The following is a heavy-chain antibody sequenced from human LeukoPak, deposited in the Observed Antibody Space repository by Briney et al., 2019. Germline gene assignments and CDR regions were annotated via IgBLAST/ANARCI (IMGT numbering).Heavy chain of an antibody. Sequence: GGSLRLSCAASGFTFNSYGMHWVRQAPGKGLEWVALISYDGSNKYYVDSVKGRFTISRDNSKIVLYLQMNSLRAEDTAVYYCAREELAPNYYGLDVWGQGTTVTVSS. CDR3: AREELAPNYYGLDV. CDR1: GFTFNSYG. D-gene: IGHD1-7*01. CDR2: ISYDGSNK. J-gene: IGHJ6*02. V-gene: IGHV3-30*03.